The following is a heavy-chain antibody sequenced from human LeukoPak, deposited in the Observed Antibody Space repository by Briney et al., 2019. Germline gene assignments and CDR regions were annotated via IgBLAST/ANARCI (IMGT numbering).Heavy chain of an antibody. V-gene: IGHV3-9*01. D-gene: IGHD1-26*01. CDR1: GFTFDDYA. CDR2: ISWNSGSI. Sequence: GGSLRLSCAASGFTFDDYAMHWVRQAPGKGLEWVSGISWNSGSIGYADSVKGRFTISRDNAKNSLYLQMNSLTVEDTALYYCAKAGSSEYFQHWGQGTLVTVSS. J-gene: IGHJ1*01. CDR3: AKAGSSEYFQH.